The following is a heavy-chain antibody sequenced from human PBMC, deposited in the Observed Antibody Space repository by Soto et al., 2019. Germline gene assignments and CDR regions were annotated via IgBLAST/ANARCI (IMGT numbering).Heavy chain of an antibody. CDR3: ASGGVPNVGWFDP. V-gene: IGHV4-39*01. CDR2: IYSSRNT. Sequence: PSETLSLTCIVSGHSISTSPFYWGWFRQPPGKGLEWIGTIYSSRNTYYNPSLKSRVTISVDTSKNQFSLKLNSVTAADTAVYYCASGGVPNVGWFDPWGQGILVTVSS. D-gene: IGHD3-16*01. CDR1: GHSISTSPFY. J-gene: IGHJ5*02.